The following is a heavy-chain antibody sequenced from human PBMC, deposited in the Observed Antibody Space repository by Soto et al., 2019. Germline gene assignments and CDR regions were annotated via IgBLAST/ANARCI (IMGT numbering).Heavy chain of an antibody. V-gene: IGHV3-72*01. J-gene: IGHJ2*01. CDR1: GFTFSDHY. D-gene: IGHD4-17*01. CDR3: ARVYGENGLWRYFDL. Sequence: EVQLVESGGGLVQPGGSLRISCVASGFTFSDHYIDWVRQAPGKGLEWVGRSRNKAKGYTTDYAASVRGRFTISRDDSKTSVYLQMSSLKTEDTAMYYCARVYGENGLWRYFDLWGRGTLVTVSS. CDR2: SRNKAKGYTT.